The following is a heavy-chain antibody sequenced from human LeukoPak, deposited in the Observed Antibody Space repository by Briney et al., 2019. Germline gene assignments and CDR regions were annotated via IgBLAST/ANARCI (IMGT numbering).Heavy chain of an antibody. CDR3: ARLMGGDYGSFDY. CDR2: IYPGDSDT. D-gene: IGHD4-17*01. CDR1: GNSLSNYW. J-gene: IGHJ4*02. Sequence: GESLKISCKGSGNSLSNYWIGWVRQLPGRGLEWMGIIYPGDSDTRYNPSFQGQVTISADKSISTAYLQWSSLKASDTAMYYCARLMGGDYGSFDYWGQGTLVTVSS. V-gene: IGHV5-51*01.